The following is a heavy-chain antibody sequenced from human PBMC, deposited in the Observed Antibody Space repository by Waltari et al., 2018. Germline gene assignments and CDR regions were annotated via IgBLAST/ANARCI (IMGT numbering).Heavy chain of an antibody. Sequence: QVQLVQSGAEVKKPGSSVKVSCKASGGTFSSYAISWVRQAPGQGLEWMGGIIPIFGNANYAQKFQGRVTITADESTSTAYMELSSLRSEDTAVYYCAISVVVPAATPNWFDPWGQGTLVTVSS. CDR3: AISVVVPAATPNWFDP. J-gene: IGHJ5*02. D-gene: IGHD2-2*01. V-gene: IGHV1-69*12. CDR1: GGTFSSYA. CDR2: IIPIFGNA.